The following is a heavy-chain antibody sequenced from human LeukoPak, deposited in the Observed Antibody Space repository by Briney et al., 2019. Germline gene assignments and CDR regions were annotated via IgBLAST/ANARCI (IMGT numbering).Heavy chain of an antibody. D-gene: IGHD6-13*01. CDR1: GGTFSSYA. V-gene: IGHV1-69*01. Sequence: GASVKVSCKASGGTFSSYAISWVRQAPGQGLEWMGGIIPIFGTANYAQKFQGRVTITADESTSTAYMELSSLRSEDTAVYCCARDLRSSRGVLSLYYYYYGMDVWGQGTTVTVSS. CDR3: ARDLRSSRGVLSLYYYYYGMDV. J-gene: IGHJ6*02. CDR2: IIPIFGTA.